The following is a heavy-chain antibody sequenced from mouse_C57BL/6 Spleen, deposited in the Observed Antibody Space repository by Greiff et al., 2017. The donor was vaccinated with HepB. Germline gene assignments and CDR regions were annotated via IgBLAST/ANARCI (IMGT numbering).Heavy chain of an antibody. CDR3: ARGTPGYWYFDV. CDR1: GYTFTSYW. CDR2: IYPSDSET. Sequence: VQLQQPGAELVRPGSSVKLSCKASGYTFTSYWMDWVKQRPGQGLEWIGNIYPSDSETHYNQKFKDKATLTVDKSSSTAYMQLSSLTSEDSAVYYCARGTPGYWYFDVWGTGTTVTVSS. J-gene: IGHJ1*03. V-gene: IGHV1-61*01.